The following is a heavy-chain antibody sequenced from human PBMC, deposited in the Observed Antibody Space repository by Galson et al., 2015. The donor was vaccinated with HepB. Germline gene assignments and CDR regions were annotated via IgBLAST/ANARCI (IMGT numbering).Heavy chain of an antibody. CDR1: GYTLTKLS. V-gene: IGHV1-24*01. D-gene: IGHD5/OR15-5a*01. Sequence: SVKVSCKVSGYTLTKLSMHWVRQAPGKGLEWMGGFDPEDGETIYAQKFQGRVTMTEDASTDTAYMELSSLRSEDTAVYYCATNNLRFYYYYGMDVWGQGTTVTVSS. J-gene: IGHJ6*02. CDR3: ATNNLRFYYYYGMDV. CDR2: FDPEDGET.